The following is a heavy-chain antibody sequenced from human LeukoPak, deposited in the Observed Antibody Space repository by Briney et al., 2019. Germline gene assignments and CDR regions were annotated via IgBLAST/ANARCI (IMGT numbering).Heavy chain of an antibody. Sequence: GGSLRLSCAASGFTFSSYAMSWVRQAPGKGLEWVSAISGSGGSTYYADSVKGRFIISRDNSKNTLYLQMNSLRAEDTAVYYCAKVPTYYDFWSGYSDYWGQGTLVTVSS. CDR1: GFTFSSYA. J-gene: IGHJ4*02. V-gene: IGHV3-23*01. CDR3: AKVPTYYDFWSGYSDY. D-gene: IGHD3-3*01. CDR2: ISGSGGST.